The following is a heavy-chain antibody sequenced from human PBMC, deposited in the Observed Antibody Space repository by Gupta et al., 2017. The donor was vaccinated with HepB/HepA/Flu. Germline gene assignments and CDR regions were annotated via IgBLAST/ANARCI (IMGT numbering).Heavy chain of an antibody. J-gene: IGHJ4*02. Sequence: QVQLQQWGAGLLKPSETLSLTCAVYGGTVSGHYWTWIPQPPGKELEWIGEITHNGATSYDPSLKSRVSISLDTSTNQFSLRLTSVTAADTAVYYCSRGDVAARLQYWGQGTQVTVSS. D-gene: IGHD6-6*01. V-gene: IGHV4-34*02. CDR1: GGTVSGHY. CDR3: SRGDVAARLQY. CDR2: ITHNGAT.